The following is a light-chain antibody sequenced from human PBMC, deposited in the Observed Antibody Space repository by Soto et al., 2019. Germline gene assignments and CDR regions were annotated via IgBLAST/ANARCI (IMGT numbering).Light chain of an antibody. CDR3: QQCYMGWT. V-gene: IGKV1-5*01. CDR2: DAS. Sequence: DIQMTQSPSTLSASVGARVTITCRASQSIGRFLAWYQHQPGKAPNLLIYDASTLESGVPSRFSGTRSGTEFTFSITSLQPEDFGTYYCQQCYMGWTFGQGTKVDIK. CDR1: QSIGRF. J-gene: IGKJ1*01.